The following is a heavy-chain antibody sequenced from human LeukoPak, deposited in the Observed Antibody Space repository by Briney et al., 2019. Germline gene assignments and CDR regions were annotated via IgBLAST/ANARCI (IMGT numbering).Heavy chain of an antibody. J-gene: IGHJ3*02. Sequence: SLRLSCAASGFTFSSYGMHWVRQAPGKGLEWVAVISYDGSNKYYADSVEGRFTISRDNSKNTLYLQMNSLRAEDTAVYYCARGAGYSYGYGDAFDIWGQGTMVTVSS. CDR2: ISYDGSNK. CDR3: ARGAGYSYGYGDAFDI. CDR1: GFTFSSYG. V-gene: IGHV3-30*03. D-gene: IGHD5-18*01.